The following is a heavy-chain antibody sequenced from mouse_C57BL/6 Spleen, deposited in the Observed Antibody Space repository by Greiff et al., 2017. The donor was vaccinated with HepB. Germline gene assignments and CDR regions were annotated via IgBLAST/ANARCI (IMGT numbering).Heavy chain of an antibody. CDR2: IDPSDSET. CDR3: ARVGSYYYGSSSYWYFDV. V-gene: IGHV1-52*01. J-gene: IGHJ1*03. CDR1: GYTFTSYW. D-gene: IGHD1-1*01. Sequence: QVQLKQPGAELVRPGSSVKLSCKASGYTFTSYWMHWVKQRPIQGLEWIGNIDPSDSETHYNQKFKDKATLTVDKSSSTAYMQLSSLTSEDSAVYYCARVGSYYYGSSSYWYFDVWGTGTTVTVSS.